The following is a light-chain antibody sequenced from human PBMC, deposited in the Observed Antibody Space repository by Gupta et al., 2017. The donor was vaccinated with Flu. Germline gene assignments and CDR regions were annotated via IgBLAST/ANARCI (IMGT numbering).Light chain of an antibody. CDR2: LGS. CDR3: MQALHLVT. J-gene: IGKJ3*01. CDR1: QSLLHSSGYTY. Sequence: DIVLTQSPLSLPVTPGEPASISCRSSQSLLHSSGYTYLDWYLQKPGQSPQLLIYLGSTRASGVPDRFSGSGSGTDFTLKISRVEAEDVGVYYCMQALHLVTFGPGTKVDIK. V-gene: IGKV2-28*01.